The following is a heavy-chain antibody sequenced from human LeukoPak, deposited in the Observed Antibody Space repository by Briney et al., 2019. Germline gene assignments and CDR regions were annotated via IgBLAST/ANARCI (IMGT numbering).Heavy chain of an antibody. V-gene: IGHV4-39*01. CDR2: IFYSGST. CDR3: ARQTGSGLFILP. D-gene: IGHD3/OR15-3a*01. CDR1: SGSIINSNYY. J-gene: IGHJ4*02. Sequence: SETLSLTCTVSSGSIINSNYYWGWIRQPPAKGLEWIGSIFYSGSTDYNPSLKSQVSISIDTSKNQFSLRLTSVTAADTAVYYCARQTGSGLFILPGGQGTLVTVSS.